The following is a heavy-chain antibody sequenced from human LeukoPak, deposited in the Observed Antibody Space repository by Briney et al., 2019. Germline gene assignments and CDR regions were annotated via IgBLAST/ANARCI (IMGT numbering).Heavy chain of an antibody. D-gene: IGHD3-10*01. V-gene: IGHV3-9*03. Sequence: GGSLRLSCAASGFTFDDYAMHWVRQAPGKGLEWVSGISWNSGSIGYADSVKGRFTISRDNAKNSLYLQMSSLRAEDMALYYCAKATMVRGVITAFDIWGQGTMVTVSS. CDR3: AKATMVRGVITAFDI. CDR2: ISWNSGSI. J-gene: IGHJ3*02. CDR1: GFTFDDYA.